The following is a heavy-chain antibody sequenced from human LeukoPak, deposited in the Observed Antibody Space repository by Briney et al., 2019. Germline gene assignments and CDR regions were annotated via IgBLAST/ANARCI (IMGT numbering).Heavy chain of an antibody. J-gene: IGHJ4*02. CDR3: AREGEDGYNPSGLDY. CDR2: ISAYNGNT. CDR1: GYTFTSYG. Sequence: GASVKVSCKASGYTFTSYGISWVRQAPGQGLEWMGWISAYNGNTNYAQKLQGRVTMTTDTSTSTAYMELRSLRSDDTAVYYCAREGEDGYNPSGLDYWGQGTLVTVSS. V-gene: IGHV1-18*01. D-gene: IGHD5-24*01.